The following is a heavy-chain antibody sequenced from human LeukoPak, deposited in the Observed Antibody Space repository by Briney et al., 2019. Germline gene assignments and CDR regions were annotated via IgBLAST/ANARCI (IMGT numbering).Heavy chain of an antibody. CDR2: IYYGGST. CDR3: ARSIPTETYFDY. V-gene: IGHV4-39*01. Sequence: SETLSLTCTVSGGSISSSSYYWGWIRQPPGKGLEWIGSIYYGGSTYYNPSLKSRVTISVDTSKNQFSLKLSSVTAADTAVYYCARSIPTETYFDYWGQGTLVTVSS. CDR1: GGSISSSSYY. D-gene: IGHD2-2*02. J-gene: IGHJ4*02.